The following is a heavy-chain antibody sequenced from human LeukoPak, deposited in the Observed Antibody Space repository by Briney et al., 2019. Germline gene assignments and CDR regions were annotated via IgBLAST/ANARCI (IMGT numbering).Heavy chain of an antibody. V-gene: IGHV3-66*01. Sequence: PGGSLRLSCAASGFTVTTNYMTWVRQAPGKGLEWVSIIYSGGYTDYADSVKGRFTISRDNSKNTLDLQMKSLRAEDTAVYYCARRLEYSGSKGVFDYWGQGSLVTVSS. CDR2: IYSGGYT. CDR1: GFTVTTNY. CDR3: ARRLEYSGSKGVFDY. J-gene: IGHJ4*02. D-gene: IGHD1-26*01.